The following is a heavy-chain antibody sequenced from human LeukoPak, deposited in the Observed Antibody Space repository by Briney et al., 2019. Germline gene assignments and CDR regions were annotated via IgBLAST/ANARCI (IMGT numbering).Heavy chain of an antibody. Sequence: GGSLRLSCAASGFIFSDFYMSWIRQAPGMGLEWISYIGTRSNPIYYADSVKGRFTISRDDAKNSLYLQMNSLRDEDTAVYFCAREARGSGRDFDYWGQGILVTVSS. D-gene: IGHD1-26*01. CDR1: GFIFSDFY. V-gene: IGHV3-11*01. J-gene: IGHJ4*02. CDR2: IGTRSNPI. CDR3: AREARGSGRDFDY.